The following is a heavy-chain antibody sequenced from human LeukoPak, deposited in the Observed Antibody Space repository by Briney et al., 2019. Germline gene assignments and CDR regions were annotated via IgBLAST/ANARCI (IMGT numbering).Heavy chain of an antibody. CDR1: VFTFSSYG. D-gene: IGHD3-9*01. Sequence: GGSVRLSCAACVFTFSSYGMHGVRQAPGKGLAWVAVIWYDGCNKYYADSVKGRFTISRDNSKNTLYLQMNSLRAEDTAVYYCARVRGDILTGYNWFDPWGQGTLVTVSS. V-gene: IGHV3-33*01. CDR3: ARVRGDILTGYNWFDP. J-gene: IGHJ5*02. CDR2: IWYDGCNK.